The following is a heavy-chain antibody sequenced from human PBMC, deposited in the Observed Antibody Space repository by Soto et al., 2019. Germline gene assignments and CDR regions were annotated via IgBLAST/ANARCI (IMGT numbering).Heavy chain of an antibody. V-gene: IGHV1-18*01. Sequence: QVQLVQSAGEVKKPGASVKVSCKASGYTFTTYGITWVRQAPGQGLEYLGWISTYNGNTDFAQKVQNRVTFTTDTSTNTAYMELRSLRPDETAVYYCARAKVLITPNWFDPWGQGTLVTVSS. CDR3: ARAKVLITPNWFDP. CDR2: ISTYNGNT. D-gene: IGHD3-22*01. CDR1: GYTFTTYG. J-gene: IGHJ5*02.